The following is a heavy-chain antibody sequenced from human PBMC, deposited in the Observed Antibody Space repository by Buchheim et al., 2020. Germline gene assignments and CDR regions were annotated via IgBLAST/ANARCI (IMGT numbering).Heavy chain of an antibody. Sequence: QLQLQGSGPGLVKPSETLSLTCTVSTESISSSSNYWVWLRQPPGKGLEWIGTMFYSGSVFYNPSLRSRLSISVDTSKNQFPLKLNSVTAADTAVYYCVRHRSGTMFNYWGQGTL. V-gene: IGHV4-39*01. CDR3: VRHRSGTMFNY. CDR1: TESISSSSNY. J-gene: IGHJ4*02. D-gene: IGHD1-7*01. CDR2: MFYSGSV.